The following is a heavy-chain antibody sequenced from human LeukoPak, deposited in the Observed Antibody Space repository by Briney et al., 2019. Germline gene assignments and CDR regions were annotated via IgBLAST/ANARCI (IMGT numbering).Heavy chain of an antibody. CDR1: GYSFTSYA. CDR3: ARVAEYSSGWYDPFDY. V-gene: IGHV7-4-1*02. Sequence: VASVKVSCKASGYSFTSYAMNWVRQAPGQGLEWMGWINTNTGNPTYAQGFTGRCVFSLDTSVSTAYLQISSLKAEDTAEYSCARVAEYSSGWYDPFDYWGQGTLVTVSS. CDR2: INTNTGNP. J-gene: IGHJ4*02. D-gene: IGHD6-19*01.